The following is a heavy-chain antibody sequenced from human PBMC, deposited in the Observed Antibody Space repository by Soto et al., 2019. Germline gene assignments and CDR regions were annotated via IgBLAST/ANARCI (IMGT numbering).Heavy chain of an antibody. Sequence: ASVKVSCKVSGYTLTELSMHWVRQAPGKGLEWMGGFDPEDGDTIHSQKFQGRVTITEDTSASTAYMELSSLRSEDTAVYYCASEQDIVVQWGQGTLVTVSS. CDR1: GYTLTELS. D-gene: IGHD2-15*01. J-gene: IGHJ4*02. V-gene: IGHV1-24*01. CDR2: FDPEDGDT. CDR3: ASEQDIVVQ.